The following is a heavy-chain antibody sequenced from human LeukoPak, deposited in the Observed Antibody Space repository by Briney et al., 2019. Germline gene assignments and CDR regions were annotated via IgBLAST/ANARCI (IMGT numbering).Heavy chain of an antibody. CDR2: IRYDGSNK. Sequence: GGSLRLSCAASGFTFSSYGMHWVRQAPGKGLEWVAFIRYDGSNKYYADPVKGRFTISRDNSKNTLYLQMNSLRAEDTAVYYCAKDPTAAYSSSSLNWFDPWGQGTLVTVSS. CDR3: AKDPTAAYSSSSLNWFDP. CDR1: GFTFSSYG. D-gene: IGHD6-13*01. V-gene: IGHV3-30*02. J-gene: IGHJ5*02.